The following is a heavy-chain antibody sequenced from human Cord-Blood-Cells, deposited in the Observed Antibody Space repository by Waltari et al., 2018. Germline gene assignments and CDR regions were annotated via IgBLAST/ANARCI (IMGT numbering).Heavy chain of an antibody. CDR1: GFTFSSYG. J-gene: IGHJ4*02. Sequence: QVQLVESGGGVVQPGRSLRLSCAASGFTFSSYGMHWVRQAPGKGLGWVAGIGYDGSNKYYADSVKGRFTISRDNSKNTLYLQMNSLRAEDTAVYYCARDHFPHCSSTSCAGFDYWGQGTLVTVSS. V-gene: IGHV3-33*01. CDR3: ARDHFPHCSSTSCAGFDY. CDR2: IGYDGSNK. D-gene: IGHD2-2*01.